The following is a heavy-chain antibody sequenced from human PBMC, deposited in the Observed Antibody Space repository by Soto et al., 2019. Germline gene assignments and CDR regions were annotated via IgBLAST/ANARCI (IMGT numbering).Heavy chain of an antibody. V-gene: IGHV3-30*18. Sequence: GGSLRLSCAASGFTFSSYGMHWVRQAPGKGLEWVAVISYDGSNKYHADSVKGRFTISRDNSKNTLYLQMNSLRAEDTAVYYCAKDMADYYDSSGYYSHYYGMDVWGQGTTVTVSS. D-gene: IGHD3-22*01. J-gene: IGHJ6*02. CDR1: GFTFSSYG. CDR3: AKDMADYYDSSGYYSHYYGMDV. CDR2: ISYDGSNK.